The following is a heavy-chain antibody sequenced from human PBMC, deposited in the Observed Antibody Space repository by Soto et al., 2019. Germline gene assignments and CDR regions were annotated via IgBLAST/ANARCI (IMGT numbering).Heavy chain of an antibody. D-gene: IGHD1-26*01. CDR3: ARPRYPRILDYGMDV. Sequence: SGPTLVNPTQTLTLTCTFSGFSLSTSGMCVSWIRQPPGKALEWLALIDWDDDKYYSTSLKTRLTISKDTSKNQVVLTMTKMDPVDTATYYCARPRYPRILDYGMDVWGQGTTVTVSS. CDR2: IDWDDDK. V-gene: IGHV2-70*01. J-gene: IGHJ6*02. CDR1: GFSLSTSGMC.